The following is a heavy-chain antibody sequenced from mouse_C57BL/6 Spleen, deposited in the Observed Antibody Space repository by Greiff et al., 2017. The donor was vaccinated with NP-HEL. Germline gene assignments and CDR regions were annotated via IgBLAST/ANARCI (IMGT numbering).Heavy chain of an antibody. CDR2: ISSGSSTI. J-gene: IGHJ2*01. CDR3: ARDGYYY. CDR1: GFTFSDYG. Sequence: DVKLVESGGGLVKPGGSLKLSCAASGFTFSDYGMHWVRQAPEKGLEWVAYISSGSSTIYYADPVKGRFTISRDNAKNTLFLQMTSLRSEDTAMYYCARDGYYYWGQGTTLTVSS. D-gene: IGHD2-3*01. V-gene: IGHV5-17*01.